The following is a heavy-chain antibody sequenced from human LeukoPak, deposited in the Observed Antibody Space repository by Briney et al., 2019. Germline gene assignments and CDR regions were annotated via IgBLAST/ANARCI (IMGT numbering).Heavy chain of an antibody. Sequence: GGSLRLSCVASGFTFSSYAMSWVRQAPGKGLEWVSGISGSGGDTYYADSAKGRFTVSRDNSKNTLYLQMNSLRSEDTAVYYCAKDFYSGWYTDLDYWGQGTLVTVSS. J-gene: IGHJ4*02. CDR1: GFTFSSYA. D-gene: IGHD6-13*01. V-gene: IGHV3-23*01. CDR2: ISGSGGDT. CDR3: AKDFYSGWYTDLDY.